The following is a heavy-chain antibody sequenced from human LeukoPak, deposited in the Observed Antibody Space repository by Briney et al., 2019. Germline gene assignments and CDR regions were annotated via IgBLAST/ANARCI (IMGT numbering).Heavy chain of an antibody. D-gene: IGHD3-22*01. J-gene: IGHJ3*02. Sequence: ETLSLTCTVSGGSISPYFWSWIRQPPGKGLEWIGHVSYSGSTNYNSSLQSRVTISADPSKTQFSLKLTSVTAADTAVYYCATRGDYSDTSGNSYDALDIWGQGTMVTASS. CDR3: ATRGDYSDTSGNSYDALDI. V-gene: IGHV4-59*12. CDR1: GGSISPYF. CDR2: VSYSGST.